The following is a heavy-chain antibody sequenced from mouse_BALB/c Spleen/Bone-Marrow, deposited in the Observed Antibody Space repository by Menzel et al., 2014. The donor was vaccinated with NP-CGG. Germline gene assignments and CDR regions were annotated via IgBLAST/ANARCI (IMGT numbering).Heavy chain of an antibody. CDR2: IYPGDGDT. J-gene: IGHJ2*01. CDR3: AFGNYDFDY. D-gene: IGHD2-1*01. V-gene: IGHV1-80*01. Sequence: VHLVESGAERVRPGSSVKISCKASGYAFSSYWMNWVKQRPGQGLEWIGQIYPGDGDTNYSGKFKGKATLTADESSSTAYMQLSSLTSEDSAVYFCAFGNYDFDYWGQGTTLTVSS. CDR1: GYAFSSYW.